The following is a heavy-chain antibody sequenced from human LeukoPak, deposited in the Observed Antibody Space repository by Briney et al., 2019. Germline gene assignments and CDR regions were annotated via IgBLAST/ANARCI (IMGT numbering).Heavy chain of an antibody. J-gene: IGHJ6*03. CDR1: GGSFSVYY. Sequence: PSETLSLTCAVYGGSFSVYYWSWVRQPPEKGLEWIGEIKHSGSTNYNTSLKSRVTIPLDTSKNQFSLKLSSVTATDTAVYCFAGGLRGSDSSGDYYYYYYMDVWGKGTTVTVSS. D-gene: IGHD3-22*01. CDR3: AGGLRGSDSSGDYYYYYYMDV. CDR2: IKHSGST. V-gene: IGHV4-34*01.